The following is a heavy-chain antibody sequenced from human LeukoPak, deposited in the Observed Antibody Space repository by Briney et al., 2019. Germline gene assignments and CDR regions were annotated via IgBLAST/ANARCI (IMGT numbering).Heavy chain of an antibody. CDR1: GGSISSGGYY. J-gene: IGHJ4*02. CDR2: IYYSGST. Sequence: SQTLSLTCTVSGGSISSGGYYWSWIRQHPGKGLEWIGYIYYSGSTYYNPSLKSRATISVDTSKNQFSLKLSSVTAADTAVYYCARGTPIYYDSSGYYFDYWGQGTLVTVSS. CDR3: ARGTPIYYDSSGYYFDY. V-gene: IGHV4-31*03. D-gene: IGHD3-22*01.